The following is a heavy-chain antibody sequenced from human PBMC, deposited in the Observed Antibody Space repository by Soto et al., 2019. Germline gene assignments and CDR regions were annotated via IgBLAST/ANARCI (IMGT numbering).Heavy chain of an antibody. CDR2: INPILGST. D-gene: IGHD2-2*01. V-gene: IGHV1-46*01. CDR3: ARVLAVVPAAIHYMDV. J-gene: IGHJ6*03. Sequence: ASVKVSCKASGYTFTTYYMHWVRQAPGQGLEWMGMINPILGSTNYAQKFQGRVTITADTSTSTVYMELSSLSSEDTAVYYCARVLAVVPAAIHYMDVWGNGTTVTVSS. CDR1: GYTFTTYY.